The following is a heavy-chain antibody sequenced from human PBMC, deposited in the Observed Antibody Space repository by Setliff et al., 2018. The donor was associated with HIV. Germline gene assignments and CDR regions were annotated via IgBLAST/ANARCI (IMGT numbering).Heavy chain of an antibody. D-gene: IGHD6-19*01. J-gene: IGHJ6*02. Sequence: ASVKVSCKASGYTFTSYGISWVRQAPGQGLEWMGWISAYNGNTNYAQNFQGRVTMTIDTSTSRAYMELKSLTSDDTAAYFCARLGSGWSDSYYYAMDVWGQGTTVTVSS. V-gene: IGHV1-18*01. CDR1: GYTFTSYG. CDR2: ISAYNGNT. CDR3: ARLGSGWSDSYYYAMDV.